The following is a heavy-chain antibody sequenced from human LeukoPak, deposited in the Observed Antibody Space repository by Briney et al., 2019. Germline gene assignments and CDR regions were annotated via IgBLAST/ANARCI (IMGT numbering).Heavy chain of an antibody. CDR2: ISGSGGNT. J-gene: IGHJ4*01. Sequence: GGSLRLSCAASGFTFSSSAMSWVRQAPGKGLEWVSAISGSGGNTYYAGSVKGRFTISRDNSKNTLYLQMNDLRAEDTAVYYCAKQTGSGCYTSLDFWGHGTLVTVSS. D-gene: IGHD2-15*01. CDR1: GFTFSSSA. CDR3: AKQTGSGCYTSLDF. V-gene: IGHV3-23*01.